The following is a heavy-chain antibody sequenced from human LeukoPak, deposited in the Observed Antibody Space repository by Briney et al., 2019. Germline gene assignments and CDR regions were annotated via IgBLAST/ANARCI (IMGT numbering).Heavy chain of an antibody. CDR1: GFTFSSYW. V-gene: IGHV3-7*01. Sequence: GGSLRLSCAASGFTFSSYWMSWVRQAPGKGLEWVANIKQDGSEKYYVDSVKGRFTISRDNAKNSLYLQMNSLRAEDTAVYYCALPPWTGYESSDYYIYWGQGTLVTVSS. CDR2: IKQDGSEK. J-gene: IGHJ4*02. D-gene: IGHD3-22*01. CDR3: ALPPWTGYESSDYYIY.